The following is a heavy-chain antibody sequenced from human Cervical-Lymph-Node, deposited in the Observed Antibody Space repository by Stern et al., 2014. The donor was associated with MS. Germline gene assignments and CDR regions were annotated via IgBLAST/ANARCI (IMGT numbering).Heavy chain of an antibody. Sequence: QEKLVESGPGLVKPSETVSLTCTVSGGYMSSKYWNWIRQPPGKGLEWIGYIYSDGTTNYNPSLKSRVIISLDTSTNQFSLSLTSVTAADTAVYYCARVTGRGTRQNWFDSWGQGTLVTVSS. CDR3: ARVTGRGTRQNWFDS. D-gene: IGHD1-26*01. V-gene: IGHV4-59*01. J-gene: IGHJ5*01. CDR1: GGYMSSKY. CDR2: IYSDGTT.